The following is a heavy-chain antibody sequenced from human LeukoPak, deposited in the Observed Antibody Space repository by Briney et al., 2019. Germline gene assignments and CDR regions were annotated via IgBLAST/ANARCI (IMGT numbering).Heavy chain of an antibody. V-gene: IGHV3-49*04. J-gene: IGHJ4*02. CDR2: IRRRAYGGAA. CDR1: GFAFDDFA. CDR3: SRNGLVDFDY. Sequence: GGSLRLSCTTSGFAFDDFAMSWVRQPAGKGLEWVGFIRRRAYGGAAEYAASVKGRFIISRDDSKGIVYLQMNSLKTEDTAVYYCSRNGLVDFDYWGQGSRVIVSP.